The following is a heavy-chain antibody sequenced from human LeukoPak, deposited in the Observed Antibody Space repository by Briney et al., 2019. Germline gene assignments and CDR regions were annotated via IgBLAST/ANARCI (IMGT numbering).Heavy chain of an antibody. CDR1: TFTSSSYE. CDR3: ARELTRSGPNWLDP. CDR2: ISTSGTVI. V-gene: IGHV3-48*03. J-gene: IGHJ5*02. Sequence: GGSLRLSCTASTFTSSSYEMNWVRQAPGKGLGRVSYISTSGTVIYYADSVRGRFTISRDNAKNSLYLQMNSLRAEDTAIYYCARELTRSGPNWLDPWGQGTLVIVSS. D-gene: IGHD3-3*01.